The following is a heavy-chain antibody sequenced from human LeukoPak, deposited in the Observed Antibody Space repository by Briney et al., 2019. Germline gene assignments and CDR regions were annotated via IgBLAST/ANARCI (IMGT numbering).Heavy chain of an antibody. J-gene: IGHJ3*02. Sequence: GASMKVSCKASEYIFTTYYMHWVRQAPGQGLEWMGWMHPNSGATNYAQKIQGRVTMTRDTSISTAYMELSSLTSDDTAVYYCATSTKYSISWGAFDIWGQGTMVTVSS. CDR1: EYIFTTYY. V-gene: IGHV1-2*02. D-gene: IGHD6-13*01. CDR2: MHPNSGAT. CDR3: ATSTKYSISWGAFDI.